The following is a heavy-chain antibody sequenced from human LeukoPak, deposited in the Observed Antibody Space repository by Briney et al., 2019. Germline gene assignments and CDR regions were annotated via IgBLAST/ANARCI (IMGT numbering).Heavy chain of an antibody. D-gene: IGHD1-26*01. V-gene: IGHV4-61*10. Sequence: SSETLSLTCTVSGGSISSSNYYWNWIRQPAGKGLEWIGYIHYSGSTNYNPSLKSRVTISVDTSKNQFSLKLSSVTAADTAVYYCARAVGTVGATPIFDYWGQGTLVTVSS. J-gene: IGHJ4*02. CDR3: ARAVGTVGATPIFDY. CDR2: IHYSGST. CDR1: GGSISSSNYY.